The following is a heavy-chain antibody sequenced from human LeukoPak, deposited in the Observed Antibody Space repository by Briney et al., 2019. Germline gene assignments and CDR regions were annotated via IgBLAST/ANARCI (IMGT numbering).Heavy chain of an antibody. CDR1: GFTFSSYG. J-gene: IGHJ4*02. Sequence: GGSLRLSCAASGFTFSSYGMSWVRQAPGKGLEWVSAISGSGGSTYYADSVKGRFTISRDNSKNTLYLQMNSLRAEDTAVYYCAKGGDGYNSPLVYWGQGTLVTVSS. CDR3: AKGGDGYNSPLVY. D-gene: IGHD5-24*01. V-gene: IGHV3-23*01. CDR2: ISGSGGST.